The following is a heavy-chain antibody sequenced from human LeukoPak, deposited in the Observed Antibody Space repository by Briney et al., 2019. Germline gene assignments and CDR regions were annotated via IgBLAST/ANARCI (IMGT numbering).Heavy chain of an antibody. CDR3: ARATPGGLHGYSFDY. CDR2: MNPNSGNT. CDR1: GYTFKNYD. J-gene: IGHJ4*02. Sequence: ASVKVSCKASGYTFKNYDINWVRQATGQGLEWMGWMNPNSGNTGFAQKFQDRVSMTRDTSINTAYMELTSLRSGDTAVYYCARATPGGLHGYSFDYWGEGTVVTVYS. D-gene: IGHD5-24*01. V-gene: IGHV1-8*02.